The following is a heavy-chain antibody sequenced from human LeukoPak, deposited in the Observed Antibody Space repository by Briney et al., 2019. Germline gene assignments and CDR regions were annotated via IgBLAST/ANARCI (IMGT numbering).Heavy chain of an antibody. V-gene: IGHV4-59*01. CDR3: AREGVGATDDAFDI. D-gene: IGHD1-26*01. Sequence: SETLSLTCTVSGGSISSYYWSWIRQPPGKGLEWIGYIYYSGSTYYNPSLKSRVTISVDTSKNQFSLKLSSVTAADTAVYYCAREGVGATDDAFDIWGQGTMVTVSS. J-gene: IGHJ3*02. CDR2: IYYSGST. CDR1: GGSISSYY.